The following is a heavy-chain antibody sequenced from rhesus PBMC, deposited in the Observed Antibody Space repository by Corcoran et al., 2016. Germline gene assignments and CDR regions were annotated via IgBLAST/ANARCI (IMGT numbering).Heavy chain of an antibody. CDR2: VYGSGTT. CDR3: ARPLGNYFDL. V-gene: IGHV4-169*01. J-gene: IGHJ4*01. CDR1: GGPISSTY. D-gene: IGHD5-24*01. Sequence: QLQLQEWGPGLVKPSETLSLTGGVSGGPISSTYWTWIRQAPGKGMEWIGYVYGSGTTRYKPSLKSRVTLSGDTCKNQLSLKLRSVTAADTAGYYCARPLGNYFDLVGQGVRVTVSS.